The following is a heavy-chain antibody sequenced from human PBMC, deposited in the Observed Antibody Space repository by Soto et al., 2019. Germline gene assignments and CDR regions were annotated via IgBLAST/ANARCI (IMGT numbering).Heavy chain of an antibody. CDR2: ISSSSSTI. CDR3: ARHPERIAEIGWFDP. V-gene: IGHV3-48*01. CDR1: GFTFSSYS. D-gene: IGHD6-13*01. J-gene: IGHJ5*02. Sequence: EVQLVESGGGLVQPGGSLRLSCAASGFTFSSYSMNWVRQAPGKGLEWVSYISSSSSTIYYADSVKGRFTISRDNAKNSLYLQRNSRRAEDTAVYYWARHPERIAEIGWFDPWGQGTLVTVSS.